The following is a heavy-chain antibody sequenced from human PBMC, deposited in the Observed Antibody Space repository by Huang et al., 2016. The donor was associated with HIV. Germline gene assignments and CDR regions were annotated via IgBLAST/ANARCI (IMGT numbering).Heavy chain of an antibody. J-gene: IGHJ6*02. CDR1: GFTFRHHG. V-gene: IGHV3-30*18. CDR2: ISYDGTKT. CDR3: AQDLRATASYYDYGMDV. D-gene: IGHD1-26*01. Sequence: QVQLVESGGGVVQPGGSLRLSCAASGFTFRHHGMHWVRQAPGQGLYWVANISYDGTKTYYGGSAKGRFTISRDDSKDTLYLQMQSLRPEYTAVYYCAQDLRATASYYDYGMDVWGQGTTVSVSS.